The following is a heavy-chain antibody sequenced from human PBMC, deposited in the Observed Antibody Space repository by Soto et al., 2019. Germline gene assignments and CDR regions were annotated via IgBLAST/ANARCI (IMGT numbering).Heavy chain of an antibody. CDR2: ISAHNGNT. V-gene: IGHV1-18*01. Sequence: QVXLVQSGXXXXKXXXXVKVSCKGSGYGFTTYGITWVRQAPGQGLEWMAWISAHNGNTNYAQKLQGRVTVTRDTSTSTAYMELRSLRSDDTAVYYCARGRYGDYWGQGALVTVSS. CDR3: ARGRYGDY. D-gene: IGHD1-1*01. CDR1: GYGFTTYG. J-gene: IGHJ4*02.